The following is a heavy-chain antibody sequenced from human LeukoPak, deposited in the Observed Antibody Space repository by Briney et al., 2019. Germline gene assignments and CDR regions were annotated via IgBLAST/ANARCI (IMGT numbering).Heavy chain of an antibody. Sequence: SETLSLTCTVSGGSIGSYYWSWIRQPPGKGLEWIGYIYYSGSTNYNPSLKSRVTISVDTSKNQFSLKLSSVTAADTAVYYCARGRYCSSTSCFNWFDPWGQGTLVTVSS. CDR3: ARGRYCSSTSCFNWFDP. CDR2: IYYSGST. D-gene: IGHD2-2*01. CDR1: GGSIGSYY. V-gene: IGHV4-59*01. J-gene: IGHJ5*02.